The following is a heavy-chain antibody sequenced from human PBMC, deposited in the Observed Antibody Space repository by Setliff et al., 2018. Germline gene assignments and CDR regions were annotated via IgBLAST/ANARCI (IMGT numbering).Heavy chain of an antibody. V-gene: IGHV4-4*07. D-gene: IGHD6-19*01. Sequence: PSETLSLTCTVSGGSISGYYWSWIRQPAGKGLEWLGQIYTSWSTNYNPSLKSRVTISVDTSKNQFSLKLSSVTAADTAVYYCARAISGWYSAHYYYMDVWGKGTTVTVSS. CDR1: GGSISGYY. J-gene: IGHJ6*03. CDR2: IYTSWST. CDR3: ARAISGWYSAHYYYMDV.